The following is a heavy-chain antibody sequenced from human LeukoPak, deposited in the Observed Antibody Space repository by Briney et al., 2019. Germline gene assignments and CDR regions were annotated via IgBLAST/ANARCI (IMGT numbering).Heavy chain of an antibody. D-gene: IGHD3-16*01. CDR2: IHYSGST. Sequence: PSETLSLTCTVSGGSISSYYWTWIRQPPGKGLEWIGYIHYSGSTNYTPFLKSRVTMSVDTSNNQFSLKLNSVTAADTAVYYCARDRLGNTVGYWGQGALVTVSS. CDR3: ARDRLGNTVGY. CDR1: GGSISSYY. V-gene: IGHV4-59*01. J-gene: IGHJ4*02.